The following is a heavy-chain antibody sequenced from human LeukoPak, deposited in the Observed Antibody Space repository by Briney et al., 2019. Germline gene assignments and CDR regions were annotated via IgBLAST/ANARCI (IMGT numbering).Heavy chain of an antibody. V-gene: IGHV1-46*01. J-gene: IGHJ4*02. D-gene: IGHD6-19*01. CDR2: INPSGGSA. CDR1: GYTFTSYH. Sequence: ASVKVSCKASGYTFTSYHMHWVRQAPGQGLEWMGIINPSGGSATYAQKFRGRVTMTRDTSTSTVYMEVSSLRSEDTAVYYCARARLGSSASADCWGQGTLVTVSS. CDR3: ARARLGSSASADC.